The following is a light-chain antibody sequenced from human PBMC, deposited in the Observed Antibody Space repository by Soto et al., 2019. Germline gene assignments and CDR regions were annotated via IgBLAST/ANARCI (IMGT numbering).Light chain of an antibody. CDR2: AAS. Sequence: DIQMTQSPSSLSASVGDIVIITFRASQSIGSRLSWYQQKPGKAPNLLIYAASRLRSGVPSRFSGSGSGTDFTFTISSLQPEDFATYYCQQYNNVPITFGQGTRLEIK. J-gene: IGKJ5*01. CDR1: QSIGSR. CDR3: QQYNNVPIT. V-gene: IGKV1-33*01.